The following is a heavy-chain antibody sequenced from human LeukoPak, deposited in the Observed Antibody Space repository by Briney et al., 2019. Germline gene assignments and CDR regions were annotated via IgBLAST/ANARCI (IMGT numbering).Heavy chain of an antibody. CDR3: ARGSGGVDY. CDR1: GFTFSNYA. D-gene: IGHD4-17*01. Sequence: GGSLRLSCAASGFTFSNYAMSWVRQAPGRGLEWVSPISATGSMTYYADSVKGRFTISRDNAKNTLYLQMNSLRAEDTAVYYCARGSGGVDYWGQGTLVTVSS. V-gene: IGHV3-23*01. J-gene: IGHJ4*02. CDR2: ISATGSMT.